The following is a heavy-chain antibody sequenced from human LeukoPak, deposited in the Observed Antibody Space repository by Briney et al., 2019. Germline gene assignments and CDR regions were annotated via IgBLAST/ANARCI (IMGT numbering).Heavy chain of an antibody. CDR3: ARSDYDSSGYYYVFDY. V-gene: IGHV4-59*08. D-gene: IGHD3-22*01. Sequence: SETLSLTCTVSGGSISSYYWSWIRQPPGKGLEWIGYIYYSGSTNYNPSLKSRVTISVDTSMNQFSLKLSSVTAADTAVYYCARSDYDSSGYYYVFDYWGQGTLVTVSS. CDR1: GGSISSYY. CDR2: IYYSGST. J-gene: IGHJ4*02.